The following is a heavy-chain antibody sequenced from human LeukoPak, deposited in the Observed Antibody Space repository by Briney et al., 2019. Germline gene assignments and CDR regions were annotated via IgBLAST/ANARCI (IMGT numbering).Heavy chain of an antibody. D-gene: IGHD2-15*01. CDR2: IDWDDDK. V-gene: IGHV2-70*01. CDR1: GFSLSTSGMC. J-gene: IGHJ4*02. Sequence: FGPTLVKPTQTLTLTCTFSGFSLSTSGMCVSWIRQPPGKALEWLALIDWDDDKYYSTSLKTRLTISKDTSKNQVVLTMTNMDPVDTATYYCARMGGGCYSDLYYFDYWGQGTLVTVSS. CDR3: ARMGGGCYSDLYYFDY.